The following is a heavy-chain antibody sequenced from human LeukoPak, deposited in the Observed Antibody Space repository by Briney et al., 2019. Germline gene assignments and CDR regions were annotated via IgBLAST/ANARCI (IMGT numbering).Heavy chain of an antibody. Sequence: PSETLSLTCTVSGGSISSYYWSWIRQPAGKGLEWIGRIYTSGSTNYNPSLKSRVTMSVDTSKNQFSLKLSSVTAADTAAYYCARDGSSGWSPWFDPWGQGTLVTVSS. V-gene: IGHV4-4*07. CDR2: IYTSGST. CDR1: GGSISSYY. CDR3: ARDGSSGWSPWFDP. D-gene: IGHD6-19*01. J-gene: IGHJ5*02.